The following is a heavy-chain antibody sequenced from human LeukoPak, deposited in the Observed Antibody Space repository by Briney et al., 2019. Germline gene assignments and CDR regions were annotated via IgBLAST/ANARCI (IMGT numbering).Heavy chain of an antibody. CDR3: AKPQGPYCSSTSCYSGVDY. Sequence: PGGSLRLSCAASGFTFSSYAMSWVRKAPGAGLEGFSAISGSGGSTYYADSVKGRFTISRDNSMNTLYLQMNSLRAEDTAVYYCAKPQGPYCSSTSCYSGVDYWGQGTLVTVSS. D-gene: IGHD2-2*01. CDR2: ISGSGGST. V-gene: IGHV3-23*01. J-gene: IGHJ4*02. CDR1: GFTFSSYA.